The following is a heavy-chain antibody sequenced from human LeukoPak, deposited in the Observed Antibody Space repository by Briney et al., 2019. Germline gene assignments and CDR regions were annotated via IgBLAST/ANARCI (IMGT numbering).Heavy chain of an antibody. Sequence: GGSLRLSCAASGFTFSSYGMHWVRQAPGKGLEWVAVISYDGSNKYYADSVKGRFTISRDNSKNTLYLQTNSLRAEDTAVYYCAKVDRTRIQLWWYNWFDPWGQGTLVTVSS. CDR3: AKVDRTRIQLWWYNWFDP. CDR1: GFTFSSYG. D-gene: IGHD5-18*01. V-gene: IGHV3-30*18. CDR2: ISYDGSNK. J-gene: IGHJ5*02.